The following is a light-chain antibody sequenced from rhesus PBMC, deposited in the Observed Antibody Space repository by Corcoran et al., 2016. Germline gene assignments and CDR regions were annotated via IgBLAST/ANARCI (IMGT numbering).Light chain of an antibody. CDR3: LQYSSSPYS. Sequence: DIQMTQSPSSLSASVGDTVTITCRASQSISSWLDWYQQRPGKAPKLLIYKASSLQSGAPSRVSGSGSGTDFTLTISSLQTEDFATYYCLQYSSSPYSFGQGTKVEIK. CDR2: KAS. J-gene: IGKJ2*01. CDR1: QSISSW. V-gene: IGKV1-22*01.